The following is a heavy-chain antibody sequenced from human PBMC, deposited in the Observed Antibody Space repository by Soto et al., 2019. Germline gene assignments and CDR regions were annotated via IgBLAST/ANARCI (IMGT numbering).Heavy chain of an antibody. J-gene: IGHJ6*02. D-gene: IGHD2-15*01. CDR1: GYTFTSYG. CDR2: ISAYNGNT. V-gene: IGHV1-18*01. Sequence: ASGMVSCKASGYTFTSYGISWVRQAPGQGLEWMGWISAYNGNTNYAQKLQGRVTMTTDTSTSTAYMELRSLRSDDTAVYYCARGGGSGNCYYYGGMDVWGQGTTVSVYS. CDR3: ARGGGSGNCYYYGGMDV.